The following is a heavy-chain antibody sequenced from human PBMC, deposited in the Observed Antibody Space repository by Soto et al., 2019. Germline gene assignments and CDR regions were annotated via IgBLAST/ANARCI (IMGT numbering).Heavy chain of an antibody. J-gene: IGHJ3*02. V-gene: IGHV3-7*01. CDR3: ARAIDCISTNCRGVVGFDI. CDR2: INQDASGK. Sequence: EVQLVESGGGLVQPGGSLRLSCAASGFTFSTSWMSWVRQAPGKELEWVANINQDASGKYYVDSVKGRFTISRENAKKSLFLNMTSLRAADTAVYFCARAIDCISTNCRGVVGFDIWGQWTMVTVSS. CDR1: GFTFSTSW. D-gene: IGHD3-9*01.